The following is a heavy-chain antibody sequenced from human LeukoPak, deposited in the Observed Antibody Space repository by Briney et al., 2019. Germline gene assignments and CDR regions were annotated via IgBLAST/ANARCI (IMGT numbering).Heavy chain of an antibody. J-gene: IGHJ6*03. CDR1: GFTFSDYY. CDR3: ARDGGSRYYYYYMYV. D-gene: IGHD2-15*01. CDR2: ISSSGSTI. Sequence: PGGSLRLSCAASGFTFSDYYMSRIRQAPGKGLEWVSYISSSGSTIYYAYSVKGRFPSSSDNAKNSLYLQMNSLRAEDTAVYYCARDGGSRYYYYYMYVWGKGTTVTVSS. V-gene: IGHV3-11*04.